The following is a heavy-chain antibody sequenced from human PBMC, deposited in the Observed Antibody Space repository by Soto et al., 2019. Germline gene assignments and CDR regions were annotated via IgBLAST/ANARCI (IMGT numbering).Heavy chain of an antibody. CDR1: GYTFTSYA. D-gene: IGHD4-17*01. Sequence: ASVKVSCKASGYTFTSYAMHWVRQAPGQRLEWMGWINAGNGNTKYSQKFQGRVTITRDTSASTAYMELSSLRSEDTAVYYCAIRYYGDYGYYYMDGWGKGTTVTVSS. J-gene: IGHJ6*03. V-gene: IGHV1-3*01. CDR3: AIRYYGDYGYYYMDG. CDR2: INAGNGNT.